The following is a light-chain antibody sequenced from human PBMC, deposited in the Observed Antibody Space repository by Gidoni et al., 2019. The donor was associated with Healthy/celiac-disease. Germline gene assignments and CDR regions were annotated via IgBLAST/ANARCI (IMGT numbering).Light chain of an antibody. CDR2: WAA. Sequence: DIVMTQSPDSLAVSLGERAIINCKSSQSVLYSSNNKNYLAWYQQKPGQPPKLLIYWAATRESGVPDRFRGSGSGTDFTLTISSLQAEDVAVYYCQQYYSTPWTFGQGIKVEIK. V-gene: IGKV4-1*01. CDR3: QQYYSTPWT. J-gene: IGKJ1*01. CDR1: QSVLYSSNNKNY.